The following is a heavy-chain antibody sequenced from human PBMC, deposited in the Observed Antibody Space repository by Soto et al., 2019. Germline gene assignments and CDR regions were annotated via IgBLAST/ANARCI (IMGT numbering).Heavy chain of an antibody. Sequence: PGGSLRLSCAASGFTFSSYAMSWVRQAPGKGLEWVSAISASGGSTYYADSVKGRFTISRDNSKNTLYLHMNSLRAEDTAVFHCAKDLTYSSRWSANYFFDYWGQGALVTVSS. CDR3: AKDLTYSSRWSANYFFDY. D-gene: IGHD6-13*01. V-gene: IGHV3-23*01. J-gene: IGHJ4*02. CDR1: GFTFSSYA. CDR2: ISASGGST.